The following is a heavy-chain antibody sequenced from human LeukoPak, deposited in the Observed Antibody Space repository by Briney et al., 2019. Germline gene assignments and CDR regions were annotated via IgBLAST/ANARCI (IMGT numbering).Heavy chain of an antibody. CDR1: GGSISSGGYY. CDR2: IYHSGST. Sequence: PSQTLSLTCTVSGGSISSGGYYWSWIRQPPGKGLEWIGYIYHSGSTYYNPSLKSRVTISVDRSKNQFSLKLSSVTAADTAMYYCARGLGPSIPDAFDIWGQGTMVTVSS. V-gene: IGHV4-30-2*01. J-gene: IGHJ3*02. CDR3: ARGLGPSIPDAFDI. D-gene: IGHD5-12*01.